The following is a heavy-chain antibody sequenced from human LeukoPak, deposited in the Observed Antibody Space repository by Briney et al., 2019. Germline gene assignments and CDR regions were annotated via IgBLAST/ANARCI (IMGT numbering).Heavy chain of an antibody. J-gene: IGHJ4*02. CDR3: ARDRRPGARAFDY. CDR2: IYHTGST. Sequence: TSETLSLTCAVSGGSISSGGYSWSWIRQPPGRGLEWIGYIYHTGSTYYNPSLKSRVTLSVDRSKNQFSLKLSSVTAADTAVYYCARDRRPGARAFDYWGQGTLVTVSS. CDR1: GGSISSGGYS. V-gene: IGHV4-30-2*01. D-gene: IGHD3-10*01.